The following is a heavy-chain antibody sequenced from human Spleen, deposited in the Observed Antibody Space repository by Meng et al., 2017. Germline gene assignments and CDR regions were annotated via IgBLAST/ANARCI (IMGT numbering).Heavy chain of an antibody. J-gene: IGHJ3*02. CDR3: AKNLVAWYADAFDI. Sequence: GESLKISCAASGFTFSSYAMSWVRQAPGKGLEWVSAISGSGGSTYYADSVKGRFTISRDNSKNTLYLQMNSLRAEDTAVYYCAKNLVAWYADAFDIWGQGTMVTVSS. CDR1: GFTFSSYA. CDR2: ISGSGGST. V-gene: IGHV3-23*01. D-gene: IGHD3-9*01.